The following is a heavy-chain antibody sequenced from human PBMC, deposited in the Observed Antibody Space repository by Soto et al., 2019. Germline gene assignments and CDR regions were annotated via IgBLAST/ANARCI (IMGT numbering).Heavy chain of an antibody. D-gene: IGHD3-3*01. Sequence: QVQLVESGGGVVQPGRSLRLSCAASGFTFSSYAMHWARQARGKGLEWVAVISYDGSNKYYADSVKGRFTISRDNSKNTLYLQMNSLRAEDTAVYYCAREHYDFWSGYGGGFDPWGQGTLVTVSS. J-gene: IGHJ5*02. V-gene: IGHV3-30-3*01. CDR2: ISYDGSNK. CDR3: AREHYDFWSGYGGGFDP. CDR1: GFTFSSYA.